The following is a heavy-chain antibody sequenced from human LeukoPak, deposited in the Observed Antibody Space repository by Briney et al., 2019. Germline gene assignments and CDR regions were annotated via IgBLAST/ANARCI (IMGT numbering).Heavy chain of an antibody. Sequence: PGGSLRLSCAASGFTFSSYSMNWVRQAPGKGLEWVSSISSSSSYIYYADSVKGRFTISRDNAKNSLYLQMNSLRAEDTAVYYCARDRGPTTVTTAWAVDYWGQGTLVTVSS. V-gene: IGHV3-21*01. D-gene: IGHD4-17*01. CDR2: ISSSSSYI. CDR1: GFTFSSYS. CDR3: ARDRGPTTVTTAWAVDY. J-gene: IGHJ4*02.